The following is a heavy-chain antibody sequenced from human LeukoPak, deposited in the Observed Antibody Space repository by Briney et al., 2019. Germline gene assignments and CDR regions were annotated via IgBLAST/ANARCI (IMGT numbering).Heavy chain of an antibody. CDR1: VGTFSSYA. D-gene: IGHD6-13*01. Sequence: SVKVSCEDSVGTFSSYAISRVRAAPAPGLEWMGGIIPIFGTANYAQKFQGRVTITRDESTSTAYVERRSLRSEDTAVYYCESSKGSWYWFDPWGQGTMVTVSS. CDR2: IIPIFGTA. V-gene: IGHV1-69*05. CDR3: ESSKGSWYWFDP. J-gene: IGHJ5*02.